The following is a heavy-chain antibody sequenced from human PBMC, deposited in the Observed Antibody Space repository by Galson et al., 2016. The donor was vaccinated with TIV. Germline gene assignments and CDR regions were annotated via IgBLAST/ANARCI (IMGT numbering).Heavy chain of an antibody. CDR1: GFTSSDYS. D-gene: IGHD2-2*02. V-gene: IGHV3-11*01. Sequence: SLRLSCAASGFTSSDYSMSWIRQAPGKGLEWISHISGSGITTYYADSVKGRFTISRDNAKNSLFLHMNSLRAEDTAVYYCATGLVPPAIDYWGQGNLLTVSS. CDR3: ATGLVPPAIDY. J-gene: IGHJ4*02. CDR2: ISGSGITT.